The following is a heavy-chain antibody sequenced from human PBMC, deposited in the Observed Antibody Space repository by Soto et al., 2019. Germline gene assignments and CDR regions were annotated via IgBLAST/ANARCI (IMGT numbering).Heavy chain of an antibody. CDR2: VNAGNGNT. Sequence: QVQLVQSGAEVKKPGASVKVSCKASGYSFTDYHLHWVRQAPGQRPEWMGWVNAGNGNTKYSQNFQDRLTMTRDTSATTAYMELTSLSSEDTAIYYCARRLGAVTGPFDYWGQGTRVTVSS. D-gene: IGHD6-19*01. CDR1: GYSFTDYH. CDR3: ARRLGAVTGPFDY. V-gene: IGHV1-3*01. J-gene: IGHJ4*02.